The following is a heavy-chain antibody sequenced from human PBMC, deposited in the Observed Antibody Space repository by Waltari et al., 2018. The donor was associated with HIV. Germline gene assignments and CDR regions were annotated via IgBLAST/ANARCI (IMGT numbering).Heavy chain of an antibody. V-gene: IGHV4-39*01. CDR2: IYYSGRT. CDR3: ARHPCIAARRGCYVDY. J-gene: IGHJ4*02. Sequence: QLQLQESGPGLVKPSETLSLTCNVSGGSISSSNYYWGWIRQPTGKGLEWIGSIYYSGRTYYSPSLTSRVTISVDTSKHQFSRKLSSVTAADTAVDYCARHPCIAARRGCYVDYWGQGTLVTVSS. CDR1: GGSISSSNYY. D-gene: IGHD6-6*01.